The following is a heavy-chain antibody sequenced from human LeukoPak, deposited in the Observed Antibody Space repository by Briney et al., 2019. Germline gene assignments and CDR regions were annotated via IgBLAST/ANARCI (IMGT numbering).Heavy chain of an antibody. CDR3: ARGYALYSGRYIDFDY. CDR1: GYTFTGHY. Sequence: ASEKVPCKASGYTFTGHYMHWVRQAPGHGLEWMGWIYPNNGGTNYAQKFQGRVTMTRDTSISTAYMELSRLRSDDTAVYYCARGYALYSGRYIDFDYWGQGTLVSVSS. D-gene: IGHD1-26*01. V-gene: IGHV1-2*02. CDR2: IYPNNGGT. J-gene: IGHJ4*02.